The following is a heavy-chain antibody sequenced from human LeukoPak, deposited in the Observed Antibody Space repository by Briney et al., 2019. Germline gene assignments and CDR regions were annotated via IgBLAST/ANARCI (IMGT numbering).Heavy chain of an antibody. D-gene: IGHD3-10*01. CDR3: ARAQLTYYYGSGILDY. CDR1: GGSISSYY. CDR2: IYYSGST. J-gene: IGHJ4*02. V-gene: IGHV4-59*01. Sequence: SETLSLTCTVSGGSISSYYWSWIRQPPGKGLEWIGYIYYSGSTNYNPSLKSRVTISVDTSKNQFSLKLSSVTAADTAVYYCARAQLTYYYGSGILDYWGQGTLATVSS.